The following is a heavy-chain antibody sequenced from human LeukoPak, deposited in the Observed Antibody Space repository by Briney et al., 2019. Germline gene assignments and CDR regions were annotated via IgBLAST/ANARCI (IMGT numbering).Heavy chain of an antibody. V-gene: IGHV4-59*11. CDR3: ARGRHDYGDYFDY. CDR1: GGSITSHS. D-gene: IGHD4-17*01. CDR2: SYYSGTT. Sequence: SETLSLTCNVSGGSITSHSWNWIRQSPGKGLEWIGYSYYSGTTNYSPSLKSRVTISLDTSKNQISLKLTSVTAADTAVYYCARGRHDYGDYFDYWGQGTLVTVSS. J-gene: IGHJ4*02.